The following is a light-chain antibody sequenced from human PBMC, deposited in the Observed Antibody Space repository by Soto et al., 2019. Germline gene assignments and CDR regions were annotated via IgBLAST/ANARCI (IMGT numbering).Light chain of an antibody. CDR3: QQSYSTRIT. CDR2: AAS. CDR1: QSISDW. Sequence: DIQMTQSPSTLSASIGDRVTITCRASQSISDWLAWHQQKPGKAPKLLSYAASSLQSGVPSRFSGSGSGTDFTLTISSLQPEDFTTYYCQQSYSTRITFGQGTRLENK. V-gene: IGKV1-39*01. J-gene: IGKJ5*01.